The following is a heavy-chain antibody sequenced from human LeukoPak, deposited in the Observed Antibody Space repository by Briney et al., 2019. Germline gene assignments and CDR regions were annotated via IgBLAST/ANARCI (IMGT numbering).Heavy chain of an antibody. Sequence: VASVNVSCKASGYTFTIYAIHWVRQAPGQRLEWMGWINAGDGNTKYSQKSQGRVTITRDTSASTAYMELSSLRSEDTAVYYYARIIGYCSTTSCPPDYWGQGTLVTVSS. V-gene: IGHV1-3*01. D-gene: IGHD2-2*01. CDR3: ARIIGYCSTTSCPPDY. CDR2: INAGDGNT. CDR1: GYTFTIYA. J-gene: IGHJ4*02.